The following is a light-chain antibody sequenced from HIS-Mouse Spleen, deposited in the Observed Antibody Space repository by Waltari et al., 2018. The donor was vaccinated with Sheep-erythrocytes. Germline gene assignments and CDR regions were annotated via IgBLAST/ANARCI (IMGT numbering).Light chain of an antibody. V-gene: IGKV3-11*01. Sequence: PGERATLSCRASQSVSSYLAWYKQKPGQAPRLLIYDASNRATGIPARFSGSGSGTDFTLTISSLEPEDFAVYYCQQRSNWYTFGQGTKLEIK. CDR3: QQRSNWYT. CDR1: QSVSSY. J-gene: IGKJ2*01. CDR2: DAS.